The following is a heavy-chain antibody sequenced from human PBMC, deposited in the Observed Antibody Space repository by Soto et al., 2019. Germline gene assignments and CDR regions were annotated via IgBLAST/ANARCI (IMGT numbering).Heavy chain of an antibody. CDR1: GYTFTGYY. CDR3: ARDSRYGSGSYDAFDT. D-gene: IGHD3-10*01. Sequence: ASVKVSCKASGYTFTGYYIHWVRQAPGLGLEWMGWINTNSGGTNYAQNSQGRVIMTTDTSISTVHMELSRLRSDDTAVYYCARDSRYGSGSYDAFDTWGQGTMVTVSS. CDR2: INTNSGGT. J-gene: IGHJ3*02. V-gene: IGHV1-2*02.